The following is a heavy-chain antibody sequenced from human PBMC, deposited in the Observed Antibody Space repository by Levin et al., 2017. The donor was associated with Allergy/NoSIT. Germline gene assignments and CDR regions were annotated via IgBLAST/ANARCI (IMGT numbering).Heavy chain of an antibody. V-gene: IGHV4-59*01. CDR3: ARYYGAAGTCYYFDY. J-gene: IGHJ4*02. CDR2: IYYSGTT. D-gene: IGHD4/OR15-4a*01. Sequence: SETLSLTCTVSGGSISGYYWSWIRQPPGKGLEWIGYIYYSGTTHNNPSLKSRVTFSVDTSTNQFSLTLTSVTAADTAVYYCARYYGAAGTCYYFDYWGQGTLVTVSS. CDR1: GGSISGYY.